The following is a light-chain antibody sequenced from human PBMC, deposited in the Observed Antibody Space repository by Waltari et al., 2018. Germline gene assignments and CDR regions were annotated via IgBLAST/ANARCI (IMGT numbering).Light chain of an antibody. CDR1: SGPVTSGHF. CDR3: LLSYHDAVI. Sequence: QAVVTQEPSLTVSPGGTVTLTCGSSSGPVTSGHFPYWFQQKPGQAPRTLISETSNRLSWTAARFAGSLLGGKAALTLSDVQPDDDADYYCLLSYHDAVIFGGGTKLTVL. J-gene: IGLJ2*01. V-gene: IGLV7-46*01. CDR2: ETS.